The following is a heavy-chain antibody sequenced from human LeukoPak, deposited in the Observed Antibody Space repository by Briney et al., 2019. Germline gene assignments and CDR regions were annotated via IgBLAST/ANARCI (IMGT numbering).Heavy chain of an antibody. D-gene: IGHD2-15*01. CDR1: GYTFTSYG. CDR2: ISAYNGNT. J-gene: IGHJ4*02. Sequence: GASVKVSCKASGYTFTSYGISWVRQAPGQGLEWMGWISAYNGNTNYAQKLQGRVTMTTDTSTSTAYMGLRSLRSDDTAVYYCARVDCSGGSCYSGFDYWGQGTLVTVSS. CDR3: ARVDCSGGSCYSGFDY. V-gene: IGHV1-18*01.